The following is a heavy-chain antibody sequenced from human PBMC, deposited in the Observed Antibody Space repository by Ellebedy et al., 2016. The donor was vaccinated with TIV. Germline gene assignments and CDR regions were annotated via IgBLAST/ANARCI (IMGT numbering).Heavy chain of an antibody. CDR3: AGWRRDGYNPDAFDI. J-gene: IGHJ3*02. CDR2: FDPEDGET. V-gene: IGHV1-24*01. D-gene: IGHD5-24*01. CDR1: GYTLTELS. Sequence: ASVKVSCKVSGYTLTELSMHWVRQAPGKGLEWMGGFDPEDGETIYAQKFQGRVTITADESTSTAYMELSSLRSEDTAVYYCAGWRRDGYNPDAFDIWGQGTMVTVSS.